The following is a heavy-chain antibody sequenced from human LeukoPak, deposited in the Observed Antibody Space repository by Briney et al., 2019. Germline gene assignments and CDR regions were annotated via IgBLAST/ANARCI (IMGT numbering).Heavy chain of an antibody. CDR3: AAGRGYSSSSRNYYYYHMDV. CDR2: ISAGNDNT. CDR1: GNTFTTYA. J-gene: IGHJ6*02. Sequence: GASVKVSCKASGNTFTTYAFHWVRQAPGQRLEWMGGISAGNDNTKSSRKFQGRVTITRDTSASTAYMELSSLTSEDTAVYYCAAGRGYSSSSRNYYYYHMDVWGQGTTVTVSS. D-gene: IGHD6-6*01. V-gene: IGHV1-3*01.